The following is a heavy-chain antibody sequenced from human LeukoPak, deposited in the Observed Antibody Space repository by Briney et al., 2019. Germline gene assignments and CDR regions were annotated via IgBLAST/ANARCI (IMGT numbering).Heavy chain of an antibody. D-gene: IGHD1-1*01. CDR1: AFTVSTCA. CDR3: ASRPGPGLGPLDF. CDR2: DNVVDT. Sequence: GGSLRPSCATSAFTVSTCAMSWVRQAPGEGLEWVSFDNVVDTYYRDSVKGRFTVSRDISTNTLFLQMSSLRVEDTAVYFCASRPGPGLGPLDFWGQGTPVTVSS. J-gene: IGHJ4*02. V-gene: IGHV3-23*01.